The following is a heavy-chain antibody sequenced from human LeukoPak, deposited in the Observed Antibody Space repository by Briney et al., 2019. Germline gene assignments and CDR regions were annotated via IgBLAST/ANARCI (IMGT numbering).Heavy chain of an antibody. J-gene: IGHJ4*02. D-gene: IGHD6-19*01. CDR2: IIPIFGTA. CDR3: ARDSEYSSGWYFY. CDR1: GGTFSSYA. V-gene: IGHV1-69*05. Sequence: SVKVSCKASGGTFSSYAISWVRQAPGQGLEWMGGIIPIFGTANYAQKLQGRVTMTTDTSTSTAYMELRSLRSDDTAVYYCARDSEYSSGWYFYWGQGTLVTVSS.